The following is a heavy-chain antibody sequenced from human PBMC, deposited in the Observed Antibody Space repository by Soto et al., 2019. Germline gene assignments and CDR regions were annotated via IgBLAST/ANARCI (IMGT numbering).Heavy chain of an antibody. D-gene: IGHD2-15*01. V-gene: IGHV4-34*01. J-gene: IGHJ4*02. CDR3: ARGYAAPRAAD. CDR2: INHSGST. Sequence: PSETLSLTCAVYGGSFSGYYRSWIRQPPGKGLEWIGEINHSGSTSYNPSLKSRVTISVDTSKNQFSLKLSSVTAADTAVYYCARGYAAPRAADWGQRTLVTVSS. CDR1: GGSFSGYY.